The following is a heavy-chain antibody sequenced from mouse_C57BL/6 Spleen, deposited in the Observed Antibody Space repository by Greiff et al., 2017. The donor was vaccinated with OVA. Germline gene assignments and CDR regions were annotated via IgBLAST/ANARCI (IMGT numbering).Heavy chain of an antibody. J-gene: IGHJ4*01. Sequence: VQLQQSGPELVKPGASVKIPCKASGYTFTDYNMDWVKQSHGKSLEWIGDINPNNGGTIYNQKFKGKATLTVDKSSSTAYMELRSLTSEDTAVYYCARRGTVHYDYDDAMDYWGQGTSVTVSS. CDR1: GYTFTDYN. CDR3: ARRGTVHYDYDDAMDY. V-gene: IGHV1-18*01. D-gene: IGHD2-4*01. CDR2: INPNNGGT.